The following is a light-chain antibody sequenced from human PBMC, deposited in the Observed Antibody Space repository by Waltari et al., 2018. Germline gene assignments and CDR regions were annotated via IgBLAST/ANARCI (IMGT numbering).Light chain of an antibody. CDR2: AAS. V-gene: IGKV3-20*01. CDR3: QNHERLPAK. CDR1: QSVRKY. J-gene: IGKJ1*01. Sequence: ELVLTQSPGTLSLSPGERATISCRASQSVRKYLAWYQQGPGQAPRLLIYAASTRATGIPDRFSGSGFGTDFSLTISRLEPEDFAVYYCQNHERLPAKFGQGTKVEIK.